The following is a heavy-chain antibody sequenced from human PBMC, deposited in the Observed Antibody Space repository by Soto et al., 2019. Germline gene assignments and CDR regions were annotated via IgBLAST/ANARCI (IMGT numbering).Heavy chain of an antibody. CDR1: GGDFTTYV. J-gene: IGHJ6*01. CDR3: SVGYYTYDSSGYPGILYNMVV. V-gene: IGHV1-69*17. CDR2: VITIYDVP. Sequence: VQLLQSGAEVKKPGSSVKVSCKTSGGDFTTYVLSWVRQAPGQGLEWMGGVITIYDVPHVPQKFQGRVTLTAEKSTSSGYMELSGLKSEDTAVYFCSVGYYTYDSSGYPGILYNMVVWGQGTTVTVSS. D-gene: IGHD3-22*01.